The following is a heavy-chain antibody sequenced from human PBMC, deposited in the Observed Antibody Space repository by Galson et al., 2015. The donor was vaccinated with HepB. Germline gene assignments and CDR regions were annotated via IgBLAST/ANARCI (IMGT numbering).Heavy chain of an antibody. D-gene: IGHD6-19*01. CDR2: ISSTGYI. CDR3: ARDGSSGWVNFDY. V-gene: IGHV3-21*01. J-gene: IGHJ4*02. CDR1: GFTFSSYS. Sequence: SLRLSCAASGFTFSSYSMNWVRQAPGKGLEWVSSISSTGYIYYADSVRGRFTISRDNAKNSLYLQMNSLRAEDTAVYYCARDGSSGWVNFDYWGQGTLVTVSS.